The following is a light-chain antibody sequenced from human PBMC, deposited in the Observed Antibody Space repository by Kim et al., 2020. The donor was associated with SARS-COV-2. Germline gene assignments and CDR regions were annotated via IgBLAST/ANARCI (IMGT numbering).Light chain of an antibody. CDR3: QHYNSYPLT. V-gene: IGKV1-16*01. J-gene: IGKJ4*01. CDR1: QDITNR. CDR2: AAS. Sequence: SAVVGDRVTITCRASQDITNRLAWFQQKPGEAPKSLIYAASNLQSGVPSRFSGSGSETDFTLTISSLQPEDVATYYCQHYNSYPLTFGGGTKLEI.